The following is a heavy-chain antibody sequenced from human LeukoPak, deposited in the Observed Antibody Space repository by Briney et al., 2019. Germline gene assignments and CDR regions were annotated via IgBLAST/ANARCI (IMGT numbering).Heavy chain of an antibody. CDR2: ISGSGGST. Sequence: GASLRLYCAASGFTCSSYAMSWVRQAPGKGLEWVSAISGSGGSTYYADSVKGRFTISRDNSKNTLYLQMNSLRAEDTAVYYCAKRTLLWFGEPHWGQGTLVTVSS. CDR1: GFTCSSYA. J-gene: IGHJ4*02. V-gene: IGHV3-23*01. D-gene: IGHD3-10*01. CDR3: AKRTLLWFGEPH.